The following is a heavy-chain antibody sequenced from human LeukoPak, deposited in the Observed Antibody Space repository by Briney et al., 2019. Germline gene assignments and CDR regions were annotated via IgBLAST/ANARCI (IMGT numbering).Heavy chain of an antibody. Sequence: PSETLSLTCTVSGGSISSSSYYWGWIRQPPGKGLEWIGSIYYSGSTYYNPSLKSRVTISVDTSKNQSSLKLSSVTAADTAVYYCARDRYCSSTRCYPFDYWGQGTLVTVSS. CDR3: ARDRYCSSTRCYPFDY. D-gene: IGHD2-2*01. J-gene: IGHJ4*02. CDR1: GGSISSSSYY. V-gene: IGHV4-39*01. CDR2: IYYSGST.